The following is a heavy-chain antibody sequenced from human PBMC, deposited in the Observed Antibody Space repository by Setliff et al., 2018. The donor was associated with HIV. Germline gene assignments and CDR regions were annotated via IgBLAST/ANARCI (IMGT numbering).Heavy chain of an antibody. V-gene: IGHV4-38-2*01. Sequence: KPSETLSLTCAVSGYSISTAYYWGWIRQPPGKGLEWIGSVYHSGTTYYNPSLKSRVTISVDMSNNQFSLKVTSVTAADTAVYYCMRGSSITIFGVAYFDFWGQGTQVTVS. CDR3: MRGSSITIFGVAYFDF. CDR2: VYHSGTT. D-gene: IGHD3-3*01. CDR1: GYSISTAYY. J-gene: IGHJ4*02.